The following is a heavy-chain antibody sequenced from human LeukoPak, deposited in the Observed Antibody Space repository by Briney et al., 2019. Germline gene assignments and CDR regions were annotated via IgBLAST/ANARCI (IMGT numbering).Heavy chain of an antibody. CDR2: FYHSGNT. D-gene: IGHD3-10*01. Sequence: PSETLSLTCTVSGDSISSYFWSWVRQPPGKGLEWIGYFYHSGNTNYNPSLKSRVTISVDTSKNHFSLKLSSVTAADTAVYYCASHGSGERAFDIWGQGTMVTVSS. CDR1: GDSISSYF. V-gene: IGHV4-59*08. J-gene: IGHJ3*02. CDR3: ASHGSGERAFDI.